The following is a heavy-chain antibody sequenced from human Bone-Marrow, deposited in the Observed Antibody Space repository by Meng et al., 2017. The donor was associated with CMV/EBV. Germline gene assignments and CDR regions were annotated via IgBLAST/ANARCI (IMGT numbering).Heavy chain of an antibody. CDR1: GYTFTGYY. V-gene: IGHV1-2*02. CDR2: INPNSGGT. J-gene: IGHJ3*02. Sequence: ASVKVSCKASGYTFTGYYMHWVRQAPGQGLEWMGWINPNSGGTNYAQKFQGRVTMTRDTSISTAYMELSRLRSDDTAMYYCAREYYDSYGGAFDIWGQGTMVTVSS. CDR3: AREYYDSYGGAFDI. D-gene: IGHD3-16*01.